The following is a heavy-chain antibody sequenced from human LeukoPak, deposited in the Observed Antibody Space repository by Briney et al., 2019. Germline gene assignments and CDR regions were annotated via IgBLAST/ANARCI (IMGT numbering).Heavy chain of an antibody. CDR3: AKDQQQLAYLFDY. CDR2: IIPIFGTA. V-gene: IGHV1-69*13. CDR1: GGTFSSYA. Sequence: ASVKVSCKASGGTFSSYAISWVRQAPGQGLEWMGGIIPIFGTANYAQKFQGRVTITADESTSTAYMELYSLRAEDTAVYYCAKDQQQLAYLFDYWGQGTLVTVSS. D-gene: IGHD1-1*01. J-gene: IGHJ4*02.